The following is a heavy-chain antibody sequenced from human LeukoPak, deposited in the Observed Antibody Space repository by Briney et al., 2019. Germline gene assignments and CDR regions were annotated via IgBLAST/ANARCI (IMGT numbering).Heavy chain of an antibody. D-gene: IGHD6-13*01. CDR1: GYTFTSYG. V-gene: IGHV1-18*01. Sequence: ASVKVSCKASGYTFTSYGISWVRQAPGQGLEWMGWISAYNGNTNYAQKLQGRVTMTTDTSTSTAYMELRSLRSDDTAVYYCARAFVAAAGTFQGDCFDPWGQGTLVTVSS. J-gene: IGHJ5*02. CDR2: ISAYNGNT. CDR3: ARAFVAAAGTFQGDCFDP.